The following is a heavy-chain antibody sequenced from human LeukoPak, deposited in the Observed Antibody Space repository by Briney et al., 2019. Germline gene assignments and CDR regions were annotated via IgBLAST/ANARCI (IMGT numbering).Heavy chain of an antibody. Sequence: SETLSLTCTVSGGSIRSYYWSWIRQPPGKGLEWIGYIYYSGSTNYNPSVKSRVTISVDTSKNQFSLKLSSVTAADTAVYYCARGWGPYSSGWIDYWGQGTLVTVSS. CDR2: IYYSGST. CDR1: GGSIRSYY. V-gene: IGHV4-59*01. D-gene: IGHD6-19*01. CDR3: ARGWGPYSSGWIDY. J-gene: IGHJ4*02.